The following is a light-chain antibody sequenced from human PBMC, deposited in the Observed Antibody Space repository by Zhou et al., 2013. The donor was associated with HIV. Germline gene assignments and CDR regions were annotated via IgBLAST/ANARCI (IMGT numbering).Light chain of an antibody. V-gene: IGKV1-39*01. CDR1: QSISSY. CDR3: QQSYSTPRT. Sequence: DIQMTQSPSSLSASVGDRVTITCRASQSISSYLNWYQQKPGKAPKLLIYAASSLQRGVPSRFSGSGSGTDFTLTISSLQPEDFANYYCQQSYSTPRTF. CDR2: AAS. J-gene: IGKJ1*01.